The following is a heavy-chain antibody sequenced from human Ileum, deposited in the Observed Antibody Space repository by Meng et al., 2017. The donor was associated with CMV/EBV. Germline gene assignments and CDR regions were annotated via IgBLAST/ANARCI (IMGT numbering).Heavy chain of an antibody. CDR1: GYTFTTYY. V-gene: IGHV1-46*01. CDR3: ARGAVGNSRRPYYATDV. D-gene: IGHD1-14*01. J-gene: IGHJ6*02. Sequence: ASVKVSCKASGYTFTTYYIHWVRQAPGQGLEWMGVINASGGSTMFAQKFQGRVTLTRDTSTSTVYMEVSSLRSEDTATYYCARGAVGNSRRPYYATDVWGQGTTVTVSS. CDR2: INASGGST.